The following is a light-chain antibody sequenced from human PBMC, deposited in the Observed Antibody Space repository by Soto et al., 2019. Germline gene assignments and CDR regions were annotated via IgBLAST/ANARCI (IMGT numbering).Light chain of an antibody. CDR2: KAS. J-gene: IGKJ2*01. Sequence: DIQMTQSPSTLSASVGDRVTITCRASQSISSWLAWYQQKPGKAPKLLIYKASSLESGVPSRFSGSGSGTDFTLTISRLEPEDFAVYYCHQYGSSPPYTFGQGTKLEIK. CDR1: QSISSW. V-gene: IGKV1-5*03. CDR3: HQYGSSPPYT.